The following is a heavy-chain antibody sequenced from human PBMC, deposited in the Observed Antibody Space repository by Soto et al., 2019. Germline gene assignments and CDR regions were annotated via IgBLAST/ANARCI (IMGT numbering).Heavy chain of an antibody. D-gene: IGHD3-10*01. J-gene: IGHJ6*02. V-gene: IGHV3-30*18. CDR3: AKDQDGSGTFDYYYGMDV. CDR2: ISYDGSNK. Sequence: GGSLRLSCAASGFTFSSYGMHWVRQAPGKGLEWVAVISYDGSNKYYADSVKGRFTISRDNSKNTLYLQMNSLRAEDTAVYYCAKDQDGSGTFDYYYGMDVWGQGTTVTVSS. CDR1: GFTFSSYG.